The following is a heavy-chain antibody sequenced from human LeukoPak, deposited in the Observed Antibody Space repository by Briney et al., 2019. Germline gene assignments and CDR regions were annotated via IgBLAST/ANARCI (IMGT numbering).Heavy chain of an antibody. CDR1: GGSSSGSY. Sequence: SETLSLTCTVSGGSSSGSYWSWIRQPPGKGLEWIAYMYNSGSTNYNPSLKSRVTISIDTSKNQFSLKLSSLTAADTAIYYCARGIESYGDYGYWGQGILVTVSS. V-gene: IGHV4-59*01. CDR2: MYNSGST. CDR3: ARGIESYGDYGY. D-gene: IGHD4-17*01. J-gene: IGHJ4*02.